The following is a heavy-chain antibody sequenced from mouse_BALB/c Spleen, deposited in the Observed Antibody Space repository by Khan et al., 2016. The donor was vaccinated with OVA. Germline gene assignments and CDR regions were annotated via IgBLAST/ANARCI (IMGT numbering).Heavy chain of an antibody. D-gene: IGHD1-1*01. CDR3: ARGGAVDPYWYFDV. J-gene: IGHJ1*01. CDR2: ISYDGSH. Sequence: EVQLQESGPGLVKPSQSLSLTCSVTGYSITSGYRWNWIRQFPGNKLEWMGYISYDGSHNYNPSLKNRISITRDTSKNQFFLKLKSVTTVDTATYYCARGGAVDPYWYFDVWGAGTTVTVSS. CDR1: GYSITSGYR. V-gene: IGHV3-6*02.